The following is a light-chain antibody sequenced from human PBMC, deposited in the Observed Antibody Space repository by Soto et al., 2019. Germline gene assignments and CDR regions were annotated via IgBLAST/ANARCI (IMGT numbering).Light chain of an antibody. CDR2: AAS. V-gene: IGKV1-16*02. CDR3: QQYVNYPYT. J-gene: IGKJ2*01. CDR1: QDIGIS. Sequence: DIQMTQSPSLLSASVGDRVTIICRASQDIGISLAWFQQKIGEAPRSLIYAASTLQSGVPSKFRGSGSGTDFTLTINTLQPEDFATYYCQQYVNYPYTFGQGSKLEIK.